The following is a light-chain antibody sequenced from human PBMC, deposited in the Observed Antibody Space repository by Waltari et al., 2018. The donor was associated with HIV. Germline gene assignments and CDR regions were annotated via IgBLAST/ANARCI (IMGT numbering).Light chain of an antibody. V-gene: IGLV4-69*02. CDR3: QTWGTGIRV. CDR1: SGYSSYA. Sequence: QLVLTQSPSASASLGASVNLTCTLSSGYSSYAIAWHQQQPEKGPRYLMKVNSDGSHSKGDGIPDRFSGSSSGAERYLTISSLQSEDEADYYCQTWGTGIRVFGTGTKVTV. CDR2: VNSDGSH. J-gene: IGLJ1*01.